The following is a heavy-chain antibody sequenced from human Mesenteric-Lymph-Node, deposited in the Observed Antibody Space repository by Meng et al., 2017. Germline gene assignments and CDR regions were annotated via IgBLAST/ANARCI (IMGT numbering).Heavy chain of an antibody. CDR1: GLRFSDAW. D-gene: IGHD5-12*01. CDR2: IKSKTDGGTT. V-gene: IGHV3-15*01. J-gene: IGHJ4*02. Sequence: GESLKISCEVSGLRFSDAWMSWVRQVPGKGLEWVGRIKSKTDGGTTDYAAPVKGRFTISRDDSKNTLYLQMDSLKAEDTAVYYCTTVFYSGYDEDFDYWGQGTLVTVSS. CDR3: TTVFYSGYDEDFDY.